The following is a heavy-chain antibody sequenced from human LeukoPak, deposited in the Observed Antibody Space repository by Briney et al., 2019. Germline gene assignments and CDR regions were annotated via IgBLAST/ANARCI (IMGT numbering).Heavy chain of an antibody. CDR3: ARDVNDIVVSHPDY. J-gene: IGHJ4*02. CDR1: GFTFDDYG. V-gene: IGHV3-20*04. D-gene: IGHD2-21*01. CDR2: IYWYGDST. Sequence: GGSLRLSCAASGFTFDDYGMSWVRQAPGKGLEWVSGIYWYGDSTGYADSVKGRFTISRDNAKNSLYLQMNSLRAEDTAVYYCARDVNDIVVSHPDYWGQGTLVTVSS.